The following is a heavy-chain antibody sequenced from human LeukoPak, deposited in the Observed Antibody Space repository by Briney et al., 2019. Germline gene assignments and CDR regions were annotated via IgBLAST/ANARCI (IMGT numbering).Heavy chain of an antibody. CDR1: GFTFSSYS. D-gene: IGHD4-17*01. J-gene: IGHJ4*02. Sequence: GSLRLSCAASGFTFSSYSMSWIRQPPGKGLEWIGYIYYSGSTNYNPSLKSRVTISVDTSKNQFSLKLSSVTAADTAVYYCARMESTVTSNTPFDYWGQGTLVTVSS. V-gene: IGHV4-59*01. CDR2: IYYSGST. CDR3: ARMESTVTSNTPFDY.